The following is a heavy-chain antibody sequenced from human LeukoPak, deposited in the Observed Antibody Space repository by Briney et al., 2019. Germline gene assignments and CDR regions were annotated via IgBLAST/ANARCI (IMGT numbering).Heavy chain of an antibody. CDR2: ISAYNGNT. V-gene: IGHV1-18*01. J-gene: IGHJ6*03. CDR3: ARGPLITIFGVVTEPNYYYYYYMDV. CDR1: GYTFTSYG. D-gene: IGHD3-3*01. Sequence: ASVKVSCKASGYTFTSYGISWVRQAPGQGLEWMGWISAYNGNTNYAQKLQGRVTMTTDTSTSTAYMELRSLRSDDTAAYYCARGPLITIFGVVTEPNYYYYYYMDVWGKGTTVTVSS.